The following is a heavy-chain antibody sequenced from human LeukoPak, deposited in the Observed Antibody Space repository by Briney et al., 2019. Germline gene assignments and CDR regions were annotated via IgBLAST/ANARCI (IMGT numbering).Heavy chain of an antibody. J-gene: IGHJ4*02. CDR2: IYYSGST. CDR3: AREETAPGRPLVY. Sequence: SSETLSLTCTVSGASISSYYWSWIRQPPGKGLEWIGYIYYSGSTNYNPSLKSRVIISVDTSKNHFSLKLSSVAAADPAVYYCAREETAPGRPLVYWGQGTLVTVSS. CDR1: GASISSYY. V-gene: IGHV4-59*01. D-gene: IGHD6-13*01.